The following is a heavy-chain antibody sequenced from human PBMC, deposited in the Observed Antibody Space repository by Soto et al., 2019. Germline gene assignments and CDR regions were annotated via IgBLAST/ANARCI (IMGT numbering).Heavy chain of an antibody. CDR1: GGTFSSYA. J-gene: IGHJ6*02. CDR3: AVHRLRFLEWLPANYYYGMDV. Sequence: ASVKVSCKASGGTFSSYAISWVRQAPGQGLEWMGGIIPIFGTANYAQKFQGRVTITADKSTSTAYMELSSLRSEDTAVYYCAVHRLRFLEWLPANYYYGMDVWGQGTTVTVSS. CDR2: IIPIFGTA. V-gene: IGHV1-69*06. D-gene: IGHD3-3*01.